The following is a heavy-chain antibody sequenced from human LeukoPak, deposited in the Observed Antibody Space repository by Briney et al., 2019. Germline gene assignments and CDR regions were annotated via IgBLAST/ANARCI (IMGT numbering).Heavy chain of an antibody. V-gene: IGHV4-4*07. CDR2: IYTSGST. CDR1: GGSISSYY. Sequence: SETLSLTCTVSGGSISSYYWSWIRQPAGKGLEWIGRIYTSGSTNYNPSLKSRVTMSVDTSKNQFSLKLSSVTAADTAVYYCARTTEGYCRGRSCYSYYYYMDVWGKGTTVTVSS. D-gene: IGHD2-15*01. CDR3: ARTTEGYCRGRSCYSYYYYMDV. J-gene: IGHJ6*03.